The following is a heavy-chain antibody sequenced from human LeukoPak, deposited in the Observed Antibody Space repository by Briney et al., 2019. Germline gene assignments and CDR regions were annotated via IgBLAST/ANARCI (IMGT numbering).Heavy chain of an antibody. CDR2: IYYSGST. V-gene: IGHV4-59*01. J-gene: IGHJ3*02. Sequence: PSETLSLTCTVSGGSISSYYWSWIRQPPEKGLEWIGYIYYSGSTNYNRSPRSRVTISVETSKNQFSLRLSSVTAADTAVYYCAGGGLGYSSTWYAAAIDTWGQGTMVTVSS. CDR3: AGGGLGYSSTWYAAAIDT. D-gene: IGHD6-13*01. CDR1: GGSISSYY.